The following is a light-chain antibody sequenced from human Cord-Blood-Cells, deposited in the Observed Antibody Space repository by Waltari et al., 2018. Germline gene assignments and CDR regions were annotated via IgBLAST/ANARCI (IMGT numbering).Light chain of an antibody. Sequence: EIVMTQSPATLSVSPGERATLSCRASQSVSSNLAWYQQKPGQAPWLLIYGASTRATGIPARFSGSGSGTEFTLTICSLQSEDFAVYYCQQYNNWALTFGGGTKVEIK. CDR2: GAS. CDR3: QQYNNWALT. CDR1: QSVSSN. V-gene: IGKV3-15*01. J-gene: IGKJ4*01.